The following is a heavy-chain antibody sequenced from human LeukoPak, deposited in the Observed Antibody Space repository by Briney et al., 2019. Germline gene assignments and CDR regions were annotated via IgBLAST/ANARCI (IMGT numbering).Heavy chain of an antibody. Sequence: SETLSLTCTVSGGSISSDDYYWNWIRQPPGKGLEWIGYIFYSGSTNYNPSLKSRVTISVDTSKNQFSLKLSSVTAADTAVYYCARDLLEYSSSWERHDVFDIWGQGTMVTVSS. D-gene: IGHD6-13*01. CDR3: ARDLLEYSSSWERHDVFDI. V-gene: IGHV4-61*08. CDR1: GGSISSDDYY. J-gene: IGHJ3*02. CDR2: IFYSGST.